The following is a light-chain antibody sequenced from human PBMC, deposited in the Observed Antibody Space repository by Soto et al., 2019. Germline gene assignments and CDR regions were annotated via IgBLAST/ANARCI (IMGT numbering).Light chain of an antibody. CDR3: QQYVSAPLT. CDR1: QSVGSSY. CDR2: GAS. Sequence: EFVLTQSPGTLSLSPGERATLSCRASQSVGSSYLAWYQQKPGQAPRLLIYGASTRATGIPDRFSGSGSGTDFTLTISRLEPEDFAVYYCQQYVSAPLTFGGGTNVEIK. V-gene: IGKV3-20*01. J-gene: IGKJ4*01.